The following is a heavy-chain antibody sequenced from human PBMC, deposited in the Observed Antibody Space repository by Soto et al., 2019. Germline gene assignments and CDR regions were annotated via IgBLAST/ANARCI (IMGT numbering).Heavy chain of an antibody. V-gene: IGHV2-5*02. Sequence: QITWKESSPALVKPTQTLTLTCIFSGFSISPSGGGVAWFRQPPGKALEWLTLIYKDDDKRYNPSLKNRLTITKDNSKNHVVLTMTNMDPVDTGTYYCAHTVASGPYWETFNYWGQGTLVTVSS. D-gene: IGHD1-26*01. CDR3: AHTVASGPYWETFNY. CDR2: IYKDDDK. J-gene: IGHJ4*02. CDR1: GFSISPSGGG.